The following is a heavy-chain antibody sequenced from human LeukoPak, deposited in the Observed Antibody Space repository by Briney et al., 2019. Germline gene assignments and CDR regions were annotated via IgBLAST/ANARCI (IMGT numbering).Heavy chain of an antibody. CDR1: GGSISSYY. D-gene: IGHD2-8*01. CDR3: ARGERNGLDY. CDR2: IYYSGST. V-gene: IGHV4-59*01. J-gene: IGHJ4*02. Sequence: SETLSLTCTVSGGSISSYYWSWIRQPPGKGLEWIGYIYYSGSTNYNPSLKSRVTISVDTSKNQFSLKLSSVTAADTALYYCARGERNGLDYWGQGTLVSVSS.